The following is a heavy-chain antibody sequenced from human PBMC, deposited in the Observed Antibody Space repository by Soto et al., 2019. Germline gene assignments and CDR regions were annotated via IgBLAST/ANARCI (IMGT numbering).Heavy chain of an antibody. V-gene: IGHV4-34*01. CDR2: IHPSGST. Sequence: SETLSLTCAVFSGSLGDHYWAWIRQSPEKGLEWIGEIHPSGSTDYNPSLKSRLTLSFDTSKNQFSLKLSSVTAADTAVYYCARGDMVRGVILDYWGQGTLVTVSS. J-gene: IGHJ4*02. D-gene: IGHD3-10*01. CDR3: ARGDMVRGVILDY. CDR1: SGSLGDHY.